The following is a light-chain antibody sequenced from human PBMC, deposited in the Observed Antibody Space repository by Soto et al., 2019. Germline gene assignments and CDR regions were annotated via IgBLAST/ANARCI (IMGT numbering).Light chain of an antibody. CDR1: QSVSSSY. V-gene: IGKV3-20*01. CDR2: GAS. CDR3: QQYGSSPYT. Sequence: EIVLTQSPDTLSLSPGERATLSCRASQSVSSSYLAWYQQKPGQAPRLLIYGASSRATGIPDRFSGSGSGTDFTLTISRLEPEDFALYYCQQYGSSPYTFGQGIKLEIK. J-gene: IGKJ2*01.